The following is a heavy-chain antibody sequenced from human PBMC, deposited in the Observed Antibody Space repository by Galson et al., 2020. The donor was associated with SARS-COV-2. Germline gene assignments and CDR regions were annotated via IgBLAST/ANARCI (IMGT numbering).Heavy chain of an antibody. V-gene: IGHV4-59*01. CDR1: GGYIASYY. CDR2: IYYTGST. Sequence: SETLSLTCTVSGGYIASYYGSWIRQPPGKGLEWIGYIYYTGSTNYNPSLRSRVTMSVDASTNQFSLTLNSVTAVDTAVYYCARGDYSSSHFPYYYMDVWGKGTTVTVSS. CDR3: ARGDYSSSHFPYYYMDV. J-gene: IGHJ6*03. D-gene: IGHD6-13*01.